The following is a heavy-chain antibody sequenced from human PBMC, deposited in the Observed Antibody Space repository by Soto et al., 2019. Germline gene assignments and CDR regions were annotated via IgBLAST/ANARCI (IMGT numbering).Heavy chain of an antibody. J-gene: IGHJ4*02. Sequence: SETLSLTCTVSGGSISSDYWNWIRQPPGKGLEWIGYIHSGSTNYNASLRSRVTISLDTSKNQFSLKLSSVTAADTAVYFCARHDGSRSTDYWGQGALVTVSS. D-gene: IGHD3-10*01. V-gene: IGHV4-59*08. CDR3: ARHDGSRSTDY. CDR2: IHSGST. CDR1: GGSISSDY.